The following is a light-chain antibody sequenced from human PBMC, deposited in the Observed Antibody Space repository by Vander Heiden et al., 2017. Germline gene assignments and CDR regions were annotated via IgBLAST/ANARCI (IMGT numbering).Light chain of an antibody. CDR1: SSNIGAGFD. Sequence: QSVLTQPPSESGAPGQRVTISCTGSSSNIGAGFDVHWYQQLPGTTPKLLIFGNSNRPSGVPDRFSGSKSGTSASLAITWLQAEDEGDYYCQSYDSSLSAYVFGTGTKVTVL. CDR2: GNS. CDR3: QSYDSSLSAYV. V-gene: IGLV1-40*01. J-gene: IGLJ1*01.